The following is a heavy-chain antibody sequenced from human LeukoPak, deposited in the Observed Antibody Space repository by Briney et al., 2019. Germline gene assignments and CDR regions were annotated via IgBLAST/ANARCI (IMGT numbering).Heavy chain of an antibody. J-gene: IGHJ3*02. CDR1: IGSFSGYH. CDR3: ARAAGYSYGLRPGAFDI. CDR2: IDHSGNT. D-gene: IGHD5-18*01. Sequence: SETLSLTCAVYIGSFSGYHWSWIRQPPGRGLEWIGEIDHSGNTKYNPSLKSRVTISVDTSKNQFSLKLSSVTAADTAVYYCARAAGYSYGLRPGAFDIWGQGTMVTVSS. V-gene: IGHV4-34*01.